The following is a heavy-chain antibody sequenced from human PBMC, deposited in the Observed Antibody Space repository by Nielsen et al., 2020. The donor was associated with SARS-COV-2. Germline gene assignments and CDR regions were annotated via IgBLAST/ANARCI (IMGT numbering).Heavy chain of an antibody. Sequence: WVRQPPGQGLEWIGYIYYSGSTNYNPSLKSRVTISVDTSKNQFSLKLSSVTAADTAVYYCAGSGSWLTPKWELLYAFDIWGQGTMVTVSS. CDR3: AGSGSWLTPKWELLYAFDI. D-gene: IGHD1-26*01. CDR2: IYYSGST. J-gene: IGHJ3*02. V-gene: IGHV4-59*01.